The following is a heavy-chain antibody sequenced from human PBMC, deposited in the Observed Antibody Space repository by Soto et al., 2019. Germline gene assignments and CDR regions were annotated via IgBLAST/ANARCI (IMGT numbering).Heavy chain of an antibody. J-gene: IGHJ4*02. CDR3: ARVSGIVVAGAQDGIYFDF. Sequence: GGSLRLSCAASGFTVSSNYMSWVRQAPGRGLEWVSIIYSDGSIYYADSVKGRFTISRDNSKNTLYLQMNRLRAEDTAVYYCARVSGIVVAGAQDGIYFDFWGQGTLDTVSS. CDR1: GFTVSSNY. V-gene: IGHV3-53*01. D-gene: IGHD6-19*01. CDR2: IYSDGSI.